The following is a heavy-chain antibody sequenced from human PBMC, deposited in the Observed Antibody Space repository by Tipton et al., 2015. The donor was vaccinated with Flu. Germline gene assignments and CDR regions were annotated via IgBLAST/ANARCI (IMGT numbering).Heavy chain of an antibody. V-gene: IGHV4-4*07. Sequence: LRLSCTVSGGSISSYYWSWIRQPAGKGLEWIGRIYTSGSTNYNPSLKSRVTMSVDTSKNQFSLKLSSVTAADTAVYYCASSPVGAFDIWGQGSMVTVSS. J-gene: IGHJ3*02. CDR2: IYTSGST. CDR3: ASSPVGAFDI. D-gene: IGHD1-26*01. CDR1: GGSISSYY.